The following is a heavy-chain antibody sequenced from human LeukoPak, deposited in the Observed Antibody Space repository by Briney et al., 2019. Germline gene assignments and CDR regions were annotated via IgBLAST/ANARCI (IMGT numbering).Heavy chain of an antibody. Sequence: GGSLRLSCAASGFTFSRHTMNWVRQAPGKGLEWVSTISDTSNYIYYADSVKGRFTISRDNAKNSLYLQMNSLRAEDTAVYYCARDPDRYSSGWYFDPWGQGTLVTVSS. J-gene: IGHJ5*02. CDR3: ARDPDRYSSGWYFDP. CDR2: ISDTSNYI. CDR1: GFTFSRHT. D-gene: IGHD6-19*01. V-gene: IGHV3-21*01.